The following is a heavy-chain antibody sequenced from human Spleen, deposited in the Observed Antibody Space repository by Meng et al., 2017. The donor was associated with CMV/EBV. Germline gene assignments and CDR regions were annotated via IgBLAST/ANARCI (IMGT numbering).Heavy chain of an antibody. Sequence: SETLSLTCTVSGGSISSSSYYWGWIRQPPGKGLEWIGYIYYSGGGSTNYNPSLKSRVTISVDTSKNQFSLNLYSVTAADAAVYYCARVGHLWSQVDWGQGTLVTVSS. CDR2: IYYSGGGST. V-gene: IGHV4-61*05. CDR1: GGSISSSSYY. J-gene: IGHJ4*02. CDR3: ARVGHLWSQVD. D-gene: IGHD1-26*01.